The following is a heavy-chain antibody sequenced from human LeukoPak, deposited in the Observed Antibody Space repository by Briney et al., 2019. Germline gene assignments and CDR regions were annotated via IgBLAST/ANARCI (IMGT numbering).Heavy chain of an antibody. CDR2: IYSSGST. D-gene: IGHD1-26*01. CDR3: ARDGEWELLKNYFDY. Sequence: SETLSLTCTVSGGSISSYYWSWIRQPAGKGLEWIGRIYSSGSTNYNPSLKSRVTMSVDTSKNQFSLKLSSMTAADTAVYYCARDGEWELLKNYFDYWGQGTLVTVSS. V-gene: IGHV4-4*07. J-gene: IGHJ4*02. CDR1: GGSISSYY.